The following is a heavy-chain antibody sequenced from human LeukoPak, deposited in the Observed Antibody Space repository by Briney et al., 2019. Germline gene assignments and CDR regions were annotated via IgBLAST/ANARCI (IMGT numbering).Heavy chain of an antibody. CDR2: INHSGST. CDR3: ARKKMATGY. Sequence: SETLSLTCAVYGGSFSGYYWSWIRQPPGKGLEWIGEINHSGSTNYNPSLKSRVTISVDTSKNQFSLKLSSVTAADTAVYYCARKKMATGYWGQGTLVTVSS. CDR1: GGSFSGYY. D-gene: IGHD5-12*01. V-gene: IGHV4-34*01. J-gene: IGHJ4*02.